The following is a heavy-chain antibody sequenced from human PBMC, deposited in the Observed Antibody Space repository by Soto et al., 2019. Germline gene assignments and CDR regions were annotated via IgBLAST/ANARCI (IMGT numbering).Heavy chain of an antibody. CDR1: GYSFTSYW. CDR3: ASSGTWLLSGMEG. V-gene: IGHV5-10-1*01. J-gene: IGHJ6*01. D-gene: IGHD3-9*01. CDR2: IDPSDSYT. Sequence: PGESLKISCKGSGYSFTSYWISWVRQMPGKGLEWMGRIDPSDSYTNYSPSFQGHVTISSDKSISTAYLPWSSLNASDTAMYYCASSGTWLLSGMEGWGKGTTVTVAS.